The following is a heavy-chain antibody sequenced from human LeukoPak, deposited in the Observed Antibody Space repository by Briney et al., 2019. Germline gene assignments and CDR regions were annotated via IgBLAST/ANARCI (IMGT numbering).Heavy chain of an antibody. J-gene: IGHJ6*02. Sequence: AGGSLRLSCAASGFTFSDYYMSWIRQAPGKGLEYISFISSSGSTIYYADSVKGRFTISKDNSKNTLYLQMNSLRAEDTAVYYCARDLYVDIVAPSGMDVWGQGTTVTVSS. D-gene: IGHD5-12*01. CDR1: GFTFSDYY. V-gene: IGHV3-11*04. CDR2: ISSSGSTI. CDR3: ARDLYVDIVAPSGMDV.